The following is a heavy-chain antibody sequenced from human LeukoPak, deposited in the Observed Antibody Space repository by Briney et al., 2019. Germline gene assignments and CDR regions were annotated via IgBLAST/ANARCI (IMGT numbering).Heavy chain of an antibody. CDR3: AGTLYYDILTGLENDAFDI. J-gene: IGHJ3*02. V-gene: IGHV1-18*04. Sequence: GASVKVSCKASGYTFTGYYMHWVRQAPGQGLEWMGWISACNGNTNYAQKLQGRVTMTTDTPTSTAYMELRSLRSDDTAVYYCAGTLYYDILTGLENDAFDIWGQGTMVTVSS. CDR1: GYTFTGYY. CDR2: ISACNGNT. D-gene: IGHD3-9*01.